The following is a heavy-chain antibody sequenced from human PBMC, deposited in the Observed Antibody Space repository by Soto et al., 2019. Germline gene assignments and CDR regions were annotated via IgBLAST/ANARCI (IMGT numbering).Heavy chain of an antibody. CDR3: TRRRFGVRGVTTMDV. CDR2: ISPKSGSI. D-gene: IGHD3-10*01. J-gene: IGHJ6*02. CDR1: GYTFTRNG. Sequence: ASVKVSCKTSGYTFTRNGISWVRQAPGQGLEWMGWISPKSGSIKYAQKFQGRVIMTTDTSTSTAYMEVRSLRSDDTAVYYCTRRRFGVRGVTTMDVWGPGTTVTVSS. V-gene: IGHV1-18*01.